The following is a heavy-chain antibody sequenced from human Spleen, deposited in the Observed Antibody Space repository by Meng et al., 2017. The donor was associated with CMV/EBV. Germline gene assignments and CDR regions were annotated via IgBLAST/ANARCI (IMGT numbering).Heavy chain of an antibody. V-gene: IGHV3-20*04. Sequence: GGSLRLSCAASGFTFDDYGMSWVRQAPGKGLEWVSAIDWDGDTTGYVDSVKGRFTISRDNAKNSLYLQMNSLRDEDTALYYCARVPYQLLPTYYDYGMDVWGQGTTVTVSS. D-gene: IGHD2-2*01. CDR3: ARVPYQLLPTYYDYGMDV. CDR2: IDWDGDTT. J-gene: IGHJ6*02. CDR1: GFTFDDYG.